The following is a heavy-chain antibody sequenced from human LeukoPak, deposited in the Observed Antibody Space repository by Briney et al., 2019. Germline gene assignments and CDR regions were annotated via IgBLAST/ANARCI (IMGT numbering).Heavy chain of an antibody. J-gene: IGHJ4*02. CDR1: GFPFSTFW. V-gene: IGHV3-74*01. CDR3: ARGSEY. D-gene: IGHD1-14*01. Sequence: GGSLRLSCAVSGFPFSTFWMSWVRQAPGKGLVWVSRINSDGINTSYADSVKGRFTISRDNAKNTLNLQMNSLRAEDTALYYCARGSEYWGQGTLVTVSS. CDR2: INSDGINT.